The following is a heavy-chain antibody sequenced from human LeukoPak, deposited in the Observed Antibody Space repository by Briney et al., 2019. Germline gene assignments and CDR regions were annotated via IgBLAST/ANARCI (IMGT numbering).Heavy chain of an antibody. CDR3: ARGATDQYCSGGSCYRYYYYMDV. V-gene: IGHV1-18*01. CDR1: GYTFTSYG. Sequence: ASVKVSCKASGYTFTSYGISWVRQAPGQGLEWMGWISAYNGNTNYAQKLQGRVTMTTDTSTSTAYMELRSLRSDDTAVYYCARGATDQYCSGGSCYRYYYYMDVWGKGTTVTVSS. J-gene: IGHJ6*03. D-gene: IGHD2-15*01. CDR2: ISAYNGNT.